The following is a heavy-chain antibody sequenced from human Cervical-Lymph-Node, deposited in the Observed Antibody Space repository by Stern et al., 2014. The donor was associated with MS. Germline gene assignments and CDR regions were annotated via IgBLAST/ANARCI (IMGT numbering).Heavy chain of an antibody. CDR1: GASVSSGSYY. CDR3: ARHDQFLGGMDV. J-gene: IGHJ6*02. Sequence: QLQLQESGPGLVKPSETLSLTCTVSGASVSSGSYYWGWIRQSPGKRLEWIGYVYYTGTPYSNPSLSSRVTISIDTSNNHFFLNLTSVTATDTAVYYCARHDQFLGGMDVWGQGTTVTVSS. V-gene: IGHV4-39*01. D-gene: IGHD3-3*01. CDR2: VYYTGTP.